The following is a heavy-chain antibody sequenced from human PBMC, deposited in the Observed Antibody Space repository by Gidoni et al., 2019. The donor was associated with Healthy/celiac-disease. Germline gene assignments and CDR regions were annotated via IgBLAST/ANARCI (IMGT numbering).Heavy chain of an antibody. CDR2: ISSSSSYI. Sequence: EVQLVESGGGLVKPGGSLRLSCAASGFTFSSYSMNWVRQAPGKGLEWVSSISSSSSYIYYADSVKGRFTISRDNAKNSLYLQMNSLRAEDTAVYYCARGEIIAVAGPTYYGMDVWGQGTTVTVSS. D-gene: IGHD6-19*01. CDR3: ARGEIIAVAGPTYYGMDV. J-gene: IGHJ6*02. CDR1: GFTFSSYS. V-gene: IGHV3-21*01.